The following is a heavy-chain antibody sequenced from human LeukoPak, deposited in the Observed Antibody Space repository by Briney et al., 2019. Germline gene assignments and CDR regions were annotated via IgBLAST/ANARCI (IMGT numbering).Heavy chain of an antibody. CDR1: GYTFINHD. CDR2: MNPNSGNT. CDR3: ARGPGGGGYWVDY. V-gene: IGHV1-8*02. Sequence: ASVKVSCKGYGYTFINHDINWVRQATGQGLEWMGWMNPNSGNTGYAQKFQGRVTMTRNTSISTAHMELSSLRSEDTAVYYCARGPGGGGYWVDYWGQGTLVTVSS. D-gene: IGHD3-22*01. J-gene: IGHJ4*02.